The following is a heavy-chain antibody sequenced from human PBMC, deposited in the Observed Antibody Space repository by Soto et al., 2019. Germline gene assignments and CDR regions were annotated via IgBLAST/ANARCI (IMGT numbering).Heavy chain of an antibody. V-gene: IGHV3-53*04. J-gene: IGHJ4*02. D-gene: IGHD3-16*01. CDR1: GFTVSSNY. CDR3: ARFDPRFGLDC. CDR2: LYSGGNT. Sequence: EVQLVESGGGLVQPGGSLRLSCAASGFTVSSNYMSWVRQAPGKGLGWVSVLYSGGNTNYAASVKGRFTISRHNSKNTLYLQMNSLRADDTAVYYCARFDPRFGLDCWGQGTLVTVSS.